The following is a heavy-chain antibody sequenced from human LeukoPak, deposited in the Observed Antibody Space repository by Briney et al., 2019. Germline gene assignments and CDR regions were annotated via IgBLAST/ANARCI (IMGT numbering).Heavy chain of an antibody. Sequence: PGGSLRLSCAASGFTFSNYAMSWVRQAPGKGLEWVSTISGSGDSTYYADSVKGRFTISRDNSRNTLYLQLNSLRAEDTAVYYCAKDSQDYYDSSGPGVDYWGQGTLVTVPS. CDR2: ISGSGDST. CDR3: AKDSQDYYDSSGPGVDY. V-gene: IGHV3-23*01. D-gene: IGHD3-22*01. CDR1: GFTFSNYA. J-gene: IGHJ4*02.